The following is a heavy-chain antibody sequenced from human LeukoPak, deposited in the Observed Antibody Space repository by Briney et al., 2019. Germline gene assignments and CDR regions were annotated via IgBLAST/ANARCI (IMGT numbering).Heavy chain of an antibody. D-gene: IGHD6-6*01. CDR3: ARVGGQLGFDY. CDR2: INSDGSST. CDR1: GFTFSSYW. V-gene: IGHV3-74*01. J-gene: IGHJ4*02. Sequence: PRGSLRLSCAASGFTFSSYWMHWVRQAPGKGLVWVSRINSDGSSTSYADSVKGRFTISRDNAKNTLYLQMNSLRAEDTAVYYCARVGGQLGFDYWGQGTLVTVSS.